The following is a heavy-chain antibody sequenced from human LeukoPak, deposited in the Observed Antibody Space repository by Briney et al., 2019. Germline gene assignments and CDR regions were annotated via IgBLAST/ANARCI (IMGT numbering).Heavy chain of an antibody. V-gene: IGHV1-69*05. CDR3: ARGETGDSSGFSFFDY. D-gene: IGHD3-22*01. J-gene: IGHJ4*02. CDR2: VIAIFGRV. Sequence: SVKVSCKASRGTFSSYGISWVRQAPGQGLEWMGGVIAIFGRVKYGQKFQGRATITTDESTSTAYMELSSLTSEDTGVYYCARGETGDSSGFSFFDYWGQGTLVTVSS. CDR1: RGTFSSYG.